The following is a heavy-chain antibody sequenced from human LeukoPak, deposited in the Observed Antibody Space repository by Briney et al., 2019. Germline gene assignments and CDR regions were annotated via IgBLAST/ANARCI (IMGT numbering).Heavy chain of an antibody. CDR3: VGDSNGYYYGYDY. CDR1: GFKFSDYG. V-gene: IGHV3-20*04. D-gene: IGHD3-22*01. Sequence: GGSLRLSCAASGFKFSDYGMSWVRQAPGKGLEWVSGINWNADSTGYADSVKGRFTISKDNAKNSLFLQMNSLRAEDTAVYYCVGDSNGYYYGYDYWGQGTLVTVSS. CDR2: INWNADST. J-gene: IGHJ4*02.